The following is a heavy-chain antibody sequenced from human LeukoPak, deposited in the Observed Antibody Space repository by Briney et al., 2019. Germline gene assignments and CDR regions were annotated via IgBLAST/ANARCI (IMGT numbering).Heavy chain of an antibody. J-gene: IGHJ4*02. CDR1: GGTFSSYA. V-gene: IGHV1-69*04. CDR3: ASSRGYSSSWLDY. D-gene: IGHD6-13*01. Sequence: ASVKVSCKASGGTFSSYAISWVRQAPGQGLEWMGRIIPILGVANYAQKFQGRVTITADKSTSTAYMELSSLRSEDTAVYYCASSRGYSSSWLDYWGQGTLVTVSS. CDR2: IIPILGVA.